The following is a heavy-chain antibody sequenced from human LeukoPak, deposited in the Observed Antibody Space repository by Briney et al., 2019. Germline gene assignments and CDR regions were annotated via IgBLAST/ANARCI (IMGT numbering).Heavy chain of an antibody. CDR2: IYYSGST. CDR1: GGSISSSSYY. V-gene: IGHV4-39*07. D-gene: IGHD3-16*01. Sequence: SETLSLTCTVSGGSISSSSYYWGWIRQPPGKGLEWIGSIYYSGSTYYNPSLKSRVTISVDTSKNQLSLKLSSVTAADTAVYYCARASFWESPINWFAPWGQGTLVTVSS. J-gene: IGHJ5*02. CDR3: ARASFWESPINWFAP.